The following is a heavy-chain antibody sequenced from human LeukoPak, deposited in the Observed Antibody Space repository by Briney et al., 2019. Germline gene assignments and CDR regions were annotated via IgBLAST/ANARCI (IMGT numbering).Heavy chain of an antibody. Sequence: GASVKVSCKASGDTFTNYDINWVRQATGQGLEWMGWMSPSSGHTGYAQKFQGRVTMTRSTSISTAYMELSSLRSEDTAVYYCGKEEQRVITPGLDYWGQGTLVTVSS. J-gene: IGHJ4*02. CDR3: GKEEQRVITPGLDY. D-gene: IGHD4-23*01. CDR1: GDTFTNYD. CDR2: MSPSSGHT. V-gene: IGHV1-8*01.